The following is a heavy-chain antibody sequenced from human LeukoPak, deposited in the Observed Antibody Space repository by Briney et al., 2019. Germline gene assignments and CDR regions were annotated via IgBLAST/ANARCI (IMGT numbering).Heavy chain of an antibody. CDR2: ISSSSSYI. Sequence: GGSLRLACAPSGFTFSSYSMYWVRQAPGKGLEWVSSISSSSSYIYYADSVKGRFTISRDNAKNSLYLQMNSLRAEDTAVYYCARGLNYDFWSGYSNWGQGTLVTVSS. CDR1: GFTFSSYS. V-gene: IGHV3-21*01. J-gene: IGHJ4*02. D-gene: IGHD3-3*01. CDR3: ARGLNYDFWSGYSN.